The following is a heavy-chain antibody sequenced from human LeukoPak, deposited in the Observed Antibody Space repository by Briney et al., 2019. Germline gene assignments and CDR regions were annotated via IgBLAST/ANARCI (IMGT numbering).Heavy chain of an antibody. CDR2: IYYSGST. CDR1: GGSISSYY. Sequence: PSETLSLTCTVSGGSISSYYWSWIRQPPGKGLEWIGYIYYSGSTNYSPSLKSRVTISLDTSKKQISLKLSSVTAADTAVYYCAGSRSGYSYGHAFDIWGQGTMVTVSS. CDR3: AGSRSGYSYGHAFDI. V-gene: IGHV4-59*12. J-gene: IGHJ3*02. D-gene: IGHD5-18*01.